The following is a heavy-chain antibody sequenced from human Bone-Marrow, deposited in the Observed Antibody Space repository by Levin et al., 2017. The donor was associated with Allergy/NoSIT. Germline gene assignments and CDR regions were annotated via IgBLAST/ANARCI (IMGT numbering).Heavy chain of an antibody. V-gene: IGHV3-13*01. CDR1: GFTFSSYD. CDR3: ARSGLNGWVWYFDL. CDR2: IGTAGDT. J-gene: IGHJ2*01. D-gene: IGHD1-14*01. Sequence: GGSLRLSCAASGFTFSSYDMHWVRQATGKGLEWVSAIGTAGDTYYPGSVKGRFTISRENAKNSLYLQMNSLRAGDTAVYYCARSGLNGWVWYFDLWGRGTLVTVSS.